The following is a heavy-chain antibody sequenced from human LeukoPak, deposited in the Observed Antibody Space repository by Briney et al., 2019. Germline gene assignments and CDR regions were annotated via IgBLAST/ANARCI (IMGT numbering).Heavy chain of an antibody. V-gene: IGHV3-13*01. CDR2: IGTAGDT. J-gene: IGHJ6*02. CDR1: GFTFSSYD. Sequence: GGSLRLSCAASGFTFSSYDMHWVRQATGKGLEWVSAIGTAGDTYYPGSVKGRFTISRENAKNSLYLQMNSLRAGDTAVYYCARGRLTESYSSSSSGEGDGMDVWGQGTTVTVS. CDR3: ARGRLTESYSSSSSGEGDGMDV. D-gene: IGHD6-6*01.